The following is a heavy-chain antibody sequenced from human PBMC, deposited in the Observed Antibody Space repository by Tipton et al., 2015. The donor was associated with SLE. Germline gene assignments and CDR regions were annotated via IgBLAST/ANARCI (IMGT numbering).Heavy chain of an antibody. Sequence: TLSLTCTVSGGSISSGGYHWSWIRQHPGKGLEWIGYIYYSGSTYYNPSLKSRVTISVDTSKNQFSLKLSSVTAADTAVYYCARDRDDSSGLYYFDYWGQGTLVTVSS. CDR1: GGSISSGGYH. D-gene: IGHD3-22*01. CDR3: ARDRDDSSGLYYFDY. V-gene: IGHV4-31*03. J-gene: IGHJ4*02. CDR2: IYYSGST.